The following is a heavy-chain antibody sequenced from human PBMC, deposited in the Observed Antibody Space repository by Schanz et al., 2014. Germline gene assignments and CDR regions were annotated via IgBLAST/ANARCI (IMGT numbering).Heavy chain of an antibody. CDR2: IYNGGGGRT. V-gene: IGHV3-23*04. CDR1: RFTFSDYW. CDR3: ARDKGGLIPFDY. D-gene: IGHD2-15*01. J-gene: IGHJ4*02. Sequence: EVQLVESGGGLVQPGGSLRLSCAASRFTFSDYWMSWVRQAPGKGLEWVSVIYNGGGGRTYYADSVKGRFTIPRDNSKNTLYLQMNSLRAEDTAVYYCARDKGGLIPFDYWGQGTLVAVSS.